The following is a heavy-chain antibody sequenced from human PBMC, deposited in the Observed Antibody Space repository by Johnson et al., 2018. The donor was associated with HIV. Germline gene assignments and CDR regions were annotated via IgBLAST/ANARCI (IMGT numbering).Heavy chain of an antibody. CDR3: AREMVAAKDAFDI. CDR2: ISYDGSNK. CDR1: GFTFSSNA. D-gene: IGHD2-15*01. Sequence: QVQLVESGGGVVQPGGSLRLSCAASGFTFSSNAMHWVRQAPGKGLEWVAVISYDGSNKYYADSVKGRFTISRDNFKNTLYLQMDSLRAEDTAVYFCAREMVAAKDAFDIWGQGTMVTVSS. V-gene: IGHV3-30*03. J-gene: IGHJ3*02.